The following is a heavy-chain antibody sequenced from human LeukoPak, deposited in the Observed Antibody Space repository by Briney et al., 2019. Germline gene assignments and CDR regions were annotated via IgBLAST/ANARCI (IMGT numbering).Heavy chain of an antibody. CDR3: ARGTDAYYYDSSDIDY. CDR1: GYTFTSYY. J-gene: IGHJ4*02. Sequence: ASVKVSCKASGYTFTSYYMHWVRQAPGQGLEWMGIINPSGGSTSYAQKFQGRVTMTRDTSTSTGYMELSSLRSEDTAVYYCARGTDAYYYDSSDIDYWGQGTLVTVSS. CDR2: INPSGGST. D-gene: IGHD3-22*01. V-gene: IGHV1-46*01.